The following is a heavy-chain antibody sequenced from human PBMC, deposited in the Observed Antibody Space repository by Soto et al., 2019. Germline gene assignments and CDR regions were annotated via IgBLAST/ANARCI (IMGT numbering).Heavy chain of an antibody. CDR3: ARGFLTYYYDSSGYYSYYYGMDV. CDR2: LSAYNGNT. CDR1: RYTFTSYG. V-gene: IGHV1-18*01. J-gene: IGHJ6*02. D-gene: IGHD3-22*01. Sequence: ASVKVSCKASRYTFTSYGMSWVRQAPAQGLEWMGFLSAYNGNTNYAQKLQGRVTMTTDTSTSTAYMELRSLRSDDTAVYYCARGFLTYYYDSSGYYSYYYGMDVWGQGTTVTVSS.